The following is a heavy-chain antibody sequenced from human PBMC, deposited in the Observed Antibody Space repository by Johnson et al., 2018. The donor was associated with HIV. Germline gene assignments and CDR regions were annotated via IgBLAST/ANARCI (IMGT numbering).Heavy chain of an antibody. J-gene: IGHJ3*02. CDR1: GFTFSSYW. CDR3: ARDIVGAPDAFDI. CDR2: INSDGSST. D-gene: IGHD1-26*01. V-gene: IGHV3-74*01. Sequence: EQLVESGGGLVQPGGSLRLSCAASGFTFSSYWMHWVRQAPGKGLVWVSRINSDGSSTSYAASVKGRFTISRDNSKNTLYVQMNSLRAEDTAVYYCARDIVGAPDAFDIWGQGTMVTVSS.